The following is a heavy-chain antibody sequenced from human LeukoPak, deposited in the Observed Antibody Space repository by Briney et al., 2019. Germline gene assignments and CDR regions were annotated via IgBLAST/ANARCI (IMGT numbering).Heavy chain of an antibody. V-gene: IGHV3-21*01. D-gene: IGHD6-13*01. CDR1: GFTFSSYS. J-gene: IGHJ4*02. CDR3: ARVEQQLPQFPDY. Sequence: GGSLRLSCAASGFTFSSYSMNWVRQAPGKGLEWVSSISSSSSYIYYAGSVKGRFTISRDNAKNSLYLQMNSLRAEDTAVYYCARVEQQLPQFPDYWGQGTLVTVSS. CDR2: ISSSSSYI.